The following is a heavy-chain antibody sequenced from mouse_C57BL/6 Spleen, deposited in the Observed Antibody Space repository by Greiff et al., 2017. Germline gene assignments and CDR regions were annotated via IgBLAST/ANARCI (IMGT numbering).Heavy chain of an antibody. Sequence: EVQVVESGGGLVKPGGSLKLSCAASGFTFSSYAMSWVRQTPEKRLEWVATISDGGSYTYYPDNVKGRFTISRDNAKNNLYLQMSHLKSEDTAMYYCARDKGAYYSNYEAYWGQGTLVTVSA. J-gene: IGHJ3*01. D-gene: IGHD2-5*01. V-gene: IGHV5-4*01. CDR2: ISDGGSYT. CDR3: ARDKGAYYSNYEAY. CDR1: GFTFSSYA.